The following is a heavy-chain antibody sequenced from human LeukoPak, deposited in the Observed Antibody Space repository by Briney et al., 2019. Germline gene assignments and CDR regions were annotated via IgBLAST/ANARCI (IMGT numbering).Heavy chain of an antibody. Sequence: SVKVSCEASGGTFSSYAISWVRQAPGQGLEWMGGIIPIFGTANYAQKFQGRVTITTDESTSTAYMELSSLRSEDTAVYYCARGIAAAGTHYYYYMDVWGKGTTVTVSS. CDR3: ARGIAAAGTHYYYYMDV. D-gene: IGHD6-13*01. V-gene: IGHV1-69*05. CDR1: GGTFSSYA. J-gene: IGHJ6*03. CDR2: IIPIFGTA.